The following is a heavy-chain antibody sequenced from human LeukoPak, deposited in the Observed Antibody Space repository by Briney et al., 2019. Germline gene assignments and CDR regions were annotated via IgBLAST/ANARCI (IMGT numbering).Heavy chain of an antibody. Sequence: SLKLSCKASGVTFSSYAISWVRQDPGQGLEWMGRIIPILGIANYAQKFQGRVTITADNSPSTAYMEMSSLRSEDTAVYYCARDSFYGSGSYYPPYYFDYWGQGTLVTASS. D-gene: IGHD3-10*01. J-gene: IGHJ4*02. CDR2: IIPILGIA. CDR1: GVTFSSYA. V-gene: IGHV1-69*04. CDR3: ARDSFYGSGSYYPPYYFDY.